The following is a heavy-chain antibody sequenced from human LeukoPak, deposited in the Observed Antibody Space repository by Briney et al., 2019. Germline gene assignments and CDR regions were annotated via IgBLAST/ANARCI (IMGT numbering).Heavy chain of an antibody. CDR2: ISSSGSTI. V-gene: IGHV3-48*03. CDR3: VRWAANLDY. CDR1: GFTFSSYE. J-gene: IGHJ4*02. D-gene: IGHD6-13*01. Sequence: GGSLRLSCAASGFTFSSYEMNWVRQAPGKGLEWVSYISSSGSTIYYADSVKGRFTISRDNAKNSLYLQMNSLRAEDTAVYYCVRWAANLDYWGQGTLVTVSS.